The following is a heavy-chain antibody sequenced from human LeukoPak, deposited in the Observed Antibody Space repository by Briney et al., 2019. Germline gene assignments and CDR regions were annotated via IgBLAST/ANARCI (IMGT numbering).Heavy chain of an antibody. CDR2: INLNRGGT. D-gene: IGHD3-22*01. CDR1: GYTFTGYY. CDR3: ARVRPHYYDSSGSRGDY. Sequence: ASVKVSCKASGYTFTGYYMHWVRQAPGQGLEWMGRINLNRGGTNYAQKFQGRVTMTRDTSISTAYMELSRLRSDDTAVYYCARVRPHYYDSSGSRGDYWGQGTLVTVSS. V-gene: IGHV1-2*06. J-gene: IGHJ4*02.